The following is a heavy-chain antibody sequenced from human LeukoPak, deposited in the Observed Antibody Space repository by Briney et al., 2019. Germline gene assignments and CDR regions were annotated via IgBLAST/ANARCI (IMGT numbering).Heavy chain of an antibody. Sequence: SETLSLTCAVYGGSLSGNYWTWIRQPPGKGLEWIGETNHRETSYNPSLKSRVTITIDTSENQFYLRLTSVTAADTALYYCARHWRILLPTMITGAFDILGQGTMVTVS. J-gene: IGHJ3*02. CDR3: ARHWRILLPTMITGAFDI. V-gene: IGHV4-34*01. D-gene: IGHD3-22*01. CDR1: GGSLSGNY. CDR2: TNHRET.